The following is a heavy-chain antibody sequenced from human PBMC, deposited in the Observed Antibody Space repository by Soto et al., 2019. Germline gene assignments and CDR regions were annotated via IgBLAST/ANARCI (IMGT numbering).Heavy chain of an antibody. Sequence: PGGALRVSCAASGFAFSDYYMSWIRRAPGKGLEWVSYISSSGDIIYYADSVKGRFTISRDNAKNSLYLQMNSLRAEDTAVYYCARDLGYYDSSGYFDYWGQGTLVTVSS. CDR2: ISSSGDII. J-gene: IGHJ4*02. V-gene: IGHV3-11*01. CDR1: GFAFSDYY. CDR3: ARDLGYYDSSGYFDY. D-gene: IGHD3-22*01.